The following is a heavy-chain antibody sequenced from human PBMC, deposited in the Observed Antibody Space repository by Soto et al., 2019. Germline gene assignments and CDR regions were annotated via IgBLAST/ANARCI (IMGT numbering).Heavy chain of an antibody. V-gene: IGHV4-31*03. J-gene: IGHJ6*02. CDR1: GGSISSGGYF. D-gene: IGHD6-6*01. CDR3: AREGAAPYYYYGMDV. Sequence: PSETLSLTCTVSGGSISSGGYFWSWIRQHPGKGLEWIGFIYYSGSTYYKPSLKNRVTKSVDTSKNQFSLKLSSVTAADTAVYYCAREGAAPYYYYGMDVWGQGTTVTVSS. CDR2: IYYSGST.